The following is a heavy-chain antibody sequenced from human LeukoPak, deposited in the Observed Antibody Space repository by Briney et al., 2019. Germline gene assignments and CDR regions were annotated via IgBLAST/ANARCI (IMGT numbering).Heavy chain of an antibody. D-gene: IGHD3-3*01. J-gene: IGHJ6*03. Sequence: SETLSLTCAVYGGSFSGYYWSWVRQPPGKGLEWIGAINHSGSTNYNPSLKSRVTISVDTSKNQFSLKLSSVTAADTAVYYCARVKRFLVRNYYMDVWGKGTTVTVSS. V-gene: IGHV4-34*01. CDR2: INHSGST. CDR3: ARVKRFLVRNYYMDV. CDR1: GGSFSGYY.